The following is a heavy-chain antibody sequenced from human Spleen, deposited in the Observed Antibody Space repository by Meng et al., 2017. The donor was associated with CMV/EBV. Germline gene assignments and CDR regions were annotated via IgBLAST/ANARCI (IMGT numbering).Heavy chain of an antibody. CDR1: GGPISSYF. CDR3: ARTVDYYDSSGFVY. Sequence: SETLSLTCTVSGGPISSYFWNWIRQPPGKGLEWIGYIYYDGTTKYNPSLKSRVTMSVDRPKNQFSLKLISVTTADTAVYYCARTVDYYDSSGFVYWGQGAPVTVSS. D-gene: IGHD3-22*01. CDR2: IYYDGTT. V-gene: IGHV4-59*01. J-gene: IGHJ4*02.